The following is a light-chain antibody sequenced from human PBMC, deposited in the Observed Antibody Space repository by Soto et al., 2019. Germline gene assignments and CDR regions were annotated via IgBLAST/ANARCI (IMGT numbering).Light chain of an antibody. V-gene: IGKV3-15*01. CDR3: QQYNKWPLFT. CDR1: QSIDSN. CDR2: GAS. Sequence: ETVLTQSPATFSVSPGERATLSCRASQSIDSNLAWYQQRPGQPPRLLIYGASTRATGVPARFSGSGSGTEFTLTINSLQSEDFALYYCQQYNKWPLFTFGPGTKVDIK. J-gene: IGKJ3*01.